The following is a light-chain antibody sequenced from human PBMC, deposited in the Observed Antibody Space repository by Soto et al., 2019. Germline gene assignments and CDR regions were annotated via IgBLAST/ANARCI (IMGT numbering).Light chain of an antibody. CDR3: QQTNSFPRT. Sequence: DIQMTQSPSSVSASVGDRVTITCRASQGISIWLAWYQQKPGKAPNLLIYAASSLRNGVPSRFSGSGSATDFTLTISSLQPEDFATYYCQQTNSFPRTFGQGTKVEIK. CDR1: QGISIW. J-gene: IGKJ1*01. CDR2: AAS. V-gene: IGKV1-12*01.